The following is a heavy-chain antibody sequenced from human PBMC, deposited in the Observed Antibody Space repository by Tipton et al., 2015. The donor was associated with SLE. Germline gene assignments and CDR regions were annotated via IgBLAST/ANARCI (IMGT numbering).Heavy chain of an antibody. J-gene: IGHJ4*02. Sequence: GLVKPSETLSLKCAVSGYSISAGYYWGWVRQPPGKGLEWIGAIYYSGTTFYNPSFKSRVTMSVDTSKNQFSLKLSSVTAADTAVYYCARGSSYYGLGGDYWGQGTLVTVSS. D-gene: IGHD3-10*01. CDR1: GYSISAGYY. V-gene: IGHV4-28*03. CDR2: IYYSGTT. CDR3: ARGSSYYGLGGDY.